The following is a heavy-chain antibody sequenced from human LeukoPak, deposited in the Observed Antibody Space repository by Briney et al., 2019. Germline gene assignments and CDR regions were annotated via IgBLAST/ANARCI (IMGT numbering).Heavy chain of an antibody. Sequence: GGSLRLSCAASGFTFSSYWMSWVRQAPGKGLEWVANIKQDGSEKYYVDSVKGRSTISRDNAKNSLYLQMNSLRAEDTAVYYCARDSIVVEYYFDYWGQGTLVTVSS. D-gene: IGHD1-26*01. CDR1: GFTFSSYW. CDR2: IKQDGSEK. J-gene: IGHJ4*02. CDR3: ARDSIVVEYYFDY. V-gene: IGHV3-7*04.